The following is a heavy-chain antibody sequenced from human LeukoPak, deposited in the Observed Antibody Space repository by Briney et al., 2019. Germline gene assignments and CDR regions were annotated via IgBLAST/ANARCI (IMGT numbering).Heavy chain of an antibody. CDR3: ARRAGAYSHPYDY. V-gene: IGHV3-30*03. J-gene: IGHJ4*02. Sequence: GGSLRLSCAASGLTFSSYGMHWVRQAPGKGLEWVAVISYDGSNKYYVDSVKGRFTISRDNSKNTMYLQMNSLRAEDTAVYYCARRAGAYSHPYDYWGQGTLVTVSS. D-gene: IGHD4/OR15-4a*01. CDR2: ISYDGSNK. CDR1: GLTFSSYG.